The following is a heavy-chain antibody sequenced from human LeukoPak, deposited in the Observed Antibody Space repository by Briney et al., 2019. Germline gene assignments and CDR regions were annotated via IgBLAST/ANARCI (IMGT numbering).Heavy chain of an antibody. Sequence: PGRSLRLSCAASGFTFSSYGMHWVRQAPGKGLEWVAVIWYDGSNKYYADSVKGRFTVSRDNSKNTLHLQMNSLRAEDTAVYYCARDRSSITSYYYYRMHLWRQGPTVSVSS. V-gene: IGHV3-33*01. CDR1: GFTFSSYG. J-gene: IGHJ6*02. CDR3: ARDRSSITSYYYYRMHL. CDR2: IWYDGSNK. D-gene: IGHD1-20*01.